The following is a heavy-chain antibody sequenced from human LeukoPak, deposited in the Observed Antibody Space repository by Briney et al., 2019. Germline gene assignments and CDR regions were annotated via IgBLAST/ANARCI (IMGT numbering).Heavy chain of an antibody. D-gene: IGHD3-22*01. CDR1: GGSFSGYY. J-gene: IGHJ3*02. Sequence: SETLSLTCAVYGGSFSGYYWSWIRQPAGKGLEWIGRIYTSGSTNYNPSLKSRVTMSVDTSKNQFSLKLSSVTAADTAVYYCARDLGQGYYDSSGDRDAFDIWGQGTMVTVSS. V-gene: IGHV4-4*07. CDR3: ARDLGQGYYDSSGDRDAFDI. CDR2: IYTSGST.